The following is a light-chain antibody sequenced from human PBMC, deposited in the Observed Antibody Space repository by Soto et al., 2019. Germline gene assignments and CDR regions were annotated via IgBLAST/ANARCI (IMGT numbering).Light chain of an antibody. CDR1: QSVSNN. CDR2: GAS. J-gene: IGKJ1*01. CDR3: QQYNNWLWT. V-gene: IGKV3-15*01. Sequence: EIVLTQSPGTLSLSPGERATLSCRASQSVSNNYLAWYQQKPGQAPRLLIYGASTRATGIPDRFSGSGSGTEFILTISSLQSEDFAVYYCQQYNNWLWTFGQGTKVDIK.